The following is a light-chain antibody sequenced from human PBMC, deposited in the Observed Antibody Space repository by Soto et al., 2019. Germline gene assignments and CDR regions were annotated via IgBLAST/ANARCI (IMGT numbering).Light chain of an antibody. Sequence: EIVVTQSPATLSVSPGERATLSGRASQSVGSDLAWYQQKPGQPPRLLIYGASTRATGIPARFSGSGSGTEFTLTISSLQSEDFAVYYCQKYNNWPLTFGQGTRLEIK. CDR3: QKYNNWPLT. CDR2: GAS. V-gene: IGKV3-15*01. J-gene: IGKJ5*01. CDR1: QSVGSD.